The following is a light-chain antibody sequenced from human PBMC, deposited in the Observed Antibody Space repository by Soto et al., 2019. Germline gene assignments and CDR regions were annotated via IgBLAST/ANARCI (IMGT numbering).Light chain of an antibody. CDR3: QSYDSSLSGVV. Sequence: QSVLTQPPSVSGAPGQRVTISCTGSSSNIGAGYDVHWYLHLPGTAPKLLIYGNNNRPSGVPDRFSGSKSGSSASLAITGLQAEDEADYYCQSYDSSLSGVVFGGGTKLTDL. CDR2: GNN. CDR1: SSNIGAGYD. J-gene: IGLJ2*01. V-gene: IGLV1-40*01.